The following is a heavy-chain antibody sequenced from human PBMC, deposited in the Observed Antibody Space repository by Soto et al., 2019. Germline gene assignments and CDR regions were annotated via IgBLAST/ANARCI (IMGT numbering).Heavy chain of an antibody. CDR1: GDTSTSYY. D-gene: IGHD3-22*01. CDR2: IHNSGTS. CDR3: ARDFDASVGYTWCDS. V-gene: IGHV4-59*01. Sequence: SETLSLTCTVSGDTSTSYYWGWIRQAPGKGLEWIGHIHNSGTSTHNPSLNGRVTISIDMSKKQFSLKLTSLTSADTAVYYCARDFDASVGYTWCDSWSQGTLVTVSS. J-gene: IGHJ5*01.